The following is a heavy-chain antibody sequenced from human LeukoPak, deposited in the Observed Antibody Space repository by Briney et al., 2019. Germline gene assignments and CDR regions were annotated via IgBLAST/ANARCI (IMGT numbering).Heavy chain of an antibody. V-gene: IGHV1-18*01. Sequence: ASVKVSCKASGYTFTSYGISWVRQAPGQGLEWMGWISAYNGNTNYAQKLQGRVTMTTDTSTSTAYMELRSLRSDDTAVYYCARGSRAAPYGSGSYHFDYWGQGTLVTVSS. CDR1: GYTFTSYG. J-gene: IGHJ4*02. D-gene: IGHD3-10*01. CDR3: ARGSRAAPYGSGSYHFDY. CDR2: ISAYNGNT.